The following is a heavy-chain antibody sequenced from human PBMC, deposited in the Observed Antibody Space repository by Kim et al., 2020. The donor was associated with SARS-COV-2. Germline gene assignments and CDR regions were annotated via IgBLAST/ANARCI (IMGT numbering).Heavy chain of an antibody. V-gene: IGHV4-39*01. CDR2: IYYSGST. D-gene: IGHD3-10*01. CDR1: GGSISSSSYY. J-gene: IGHJ4*02. Sequence: SETLSLTCTVSGGSISSSSYYWGWIRQPPGKGLEWIGSIYYSGSTYYNPSLKSRVTISVDTSKNQFSLKLSSVTAADTAVYYCARSFLWFGALFSPSWVSFYFDYWGQGTRVTVSS. CDR3: ARSFLWFGALFSPSWVSFYFDY.